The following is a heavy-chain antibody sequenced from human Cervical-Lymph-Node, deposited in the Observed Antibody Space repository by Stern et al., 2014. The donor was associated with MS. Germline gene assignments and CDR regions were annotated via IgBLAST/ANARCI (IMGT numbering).Heavy chain of an antibody. CDR2: ISPYNGYT. D-gene: IGHD6-19*01. J-gene: IGHJ4*02. Sequence: VQLVESGAEVKKPGASVKVSCKASGYTFTNYGITWVRQAPGQGLECMGWISPYNGYTNYAQKFQGRVTMTTDTSTTTAYMDLRSLRSDDTAVYYCARDIIAVAGTVYYFDYWGQGTLVTVSS. V-gene: IGHV1-18*01. CDR3: ARDIIAVAGTVYYFDY. CDR1: GYTFTNYG.